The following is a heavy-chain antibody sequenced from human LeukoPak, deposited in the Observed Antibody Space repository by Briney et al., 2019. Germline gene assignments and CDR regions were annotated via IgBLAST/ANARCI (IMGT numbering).Heavy chain of an antibody. CDR2: IYYSGST. D-gene: IGHD2-8*01. CDR1: GGSINSYY. J-gene: IGHJ4*01. CDR3: TSGGMVSGDY. V-gene: IGHV4-59*01. Sequence: SETLSLTCIVSGGSINSYYWSWIRQPPGKGLEWIGYIYYSGSTNYNPSPKSRVTISRDTSKNQFSLKLRSVTAADTAVYYCTSGGMVSGDYWGHGTLVTVSS.